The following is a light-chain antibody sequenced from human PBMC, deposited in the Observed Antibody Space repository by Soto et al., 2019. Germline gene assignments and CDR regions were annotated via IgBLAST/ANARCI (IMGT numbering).Light chain of an antibody. V-gene: IGLV2-14*01. J-gene: IGLJ3*02. CDR1: SNDVGGYNF. CDR2: EVT. CDR3: SSYTSSATRV. Sequence: QSVLTQPASVSGSPGQSITISCTGTSNDVGGYNFVPWYQQHPGTAPKLMIYEVTNRPSGVSNRFSGSKSGNTASLTISGLQAEDEADYYCSSYTSSATRVFGGGTKLTVL.